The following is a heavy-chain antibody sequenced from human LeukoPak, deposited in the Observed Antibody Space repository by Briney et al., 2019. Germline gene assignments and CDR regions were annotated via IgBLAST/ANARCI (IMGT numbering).Heavy chain of an antibody. V-gene: IGHV3-53*01. J-gene: IGHJ1*01. CDR1: GFTVSSNY. CDR3: ARDLGYYDRSGYYYSYFQH. Sequence: PGGSLRLSCAASGFTVSSNYMSWVRQAPGKGLEWVSVIYSGGSTYYADSVKGRFTISRDNSKNTLYLQMNSLRAEDTAVYYCARDLGYYDRSGYYYSYFQHWGQGTLVTVSS. CDR2: IYSGGST. D-gene: IGHD3-22*01.